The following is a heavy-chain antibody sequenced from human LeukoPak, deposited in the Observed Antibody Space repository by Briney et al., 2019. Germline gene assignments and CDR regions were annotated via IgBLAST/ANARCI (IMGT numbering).Heavy chain of an antibody. Sequence: GASVKVSCKASGSTFTSYDINWVRRAPGQGLEWMGWMNPNSGNTGYAQKFQGRVTMTRNTSISTAYMELSSLRSEDTAVYYCARGGPSYYYDSSAWFNYWGQGTLVTVSS. CDR2: MNPNSGNT. CDR3: ARGGPSYYYDSSAWFNY. CDR1: GSTFTSYD. J-gene: IGHJ4*02. V-gene: IGHV1-8*01. D-gene: IGHD3-22*01.